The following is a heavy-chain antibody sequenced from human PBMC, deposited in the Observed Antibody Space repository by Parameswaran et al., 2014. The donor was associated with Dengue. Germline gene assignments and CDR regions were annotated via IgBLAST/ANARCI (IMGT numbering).Heavy chain of an antibody. CDR2: IIPIFGTA. Sequence: SWVRQAPGQGLEWMGGIIPIFGTANYAQKFQGRVTITADESTSTAYMELSSLRSEDTAVYYCARSATIQYLEDYYYYGMDVWGQGTTVTVSS. CDR3: ARSATIQYLEDYYYYGMDV. V-gene: IGHV1-69*01. D-gene: IGHD4-11*01. J-gene: IGHJ6*02.